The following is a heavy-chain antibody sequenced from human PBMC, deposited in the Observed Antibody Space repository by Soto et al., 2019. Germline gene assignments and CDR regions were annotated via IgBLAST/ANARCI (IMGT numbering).Heavy chain of an antibody. V-gene: IGHV3-30*18. CDR1: GFTFSSYG. CDR3: AKDSITYSTGYYYYGMDV. J-gene: IGHJ6*02. Sequence: GGSLRLSCAACGFTFSSYGMHWVRQAPGKGLEWVAVISYDGSNKYYADSVKGRFTISRDNSKNTLYLQMNSLRAEDTAVYYCAKDSITYSTGYYYYGMDVWGQGTAVTVSS. D-gene: IGHD6-25*01. CDR2: ISYDGSNK.